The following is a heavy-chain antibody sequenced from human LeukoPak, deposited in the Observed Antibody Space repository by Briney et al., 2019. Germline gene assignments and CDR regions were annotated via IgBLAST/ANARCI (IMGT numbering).Heavy chain of an antibody. CDR1: GFIFSNYA. J-gene: IGHJ4*02. D-gene: IGHD5-12*01. CDR3: AKEGYPADDY. Sequence: GGSLRLPCAGSGFIFSNYAMTWVRQAPGKGLEWVSGISSSGGTTYYADSVKGRFTISRDNSKNTLYLQINSLRAEDTAVYYCAKEGYPADDYWGQGTLVTVSS. CDR2: ISSSGGTT. V-gene: IGHV3-23*01.